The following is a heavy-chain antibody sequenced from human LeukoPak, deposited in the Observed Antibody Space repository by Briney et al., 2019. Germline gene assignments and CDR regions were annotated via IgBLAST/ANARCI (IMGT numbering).Heavy chain of an antibody. Sequence: SETLSLTCTVSGYSISSGYYWGWIRQPPGKGLEWIGSIYHSGSTYYNPSLKSQVTISVDTSKNQFSLKLSSVTAADTAVYYCARVSGLVYYYYMDVWGKGTTVTVSS. CDR2: IYHSGST. CDR1: GYSISSGYY. J-gene: IGHJ6*03. CDR3: ARVSGLVYYYYMDV. V-gene: IGHV4-38-2*02. D-gene: IGHD1-26*01.